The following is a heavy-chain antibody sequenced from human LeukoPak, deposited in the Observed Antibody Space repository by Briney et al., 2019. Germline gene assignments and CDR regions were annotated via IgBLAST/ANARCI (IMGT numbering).Heavy chain of an antibody. D-gene: IGHD3-10*01. J-gene: IGHJ4*02. V-gene: IGHV5-51*01. CDR1: GYSFTSYW. CDR3: ARPTAGRLENSGESYYFDY. Sequence: RSGESLKISCKGSGYSFTSYWIGWVRQMPGKGLEWMGIIYPGDSDTRYSPSFQGQVTISADKSISTAYLQWSSLKASDTAMYYCARPTAGRLENSGESYYFDYWGQGTLVTVSS. CDR2: IYPGDSDT.